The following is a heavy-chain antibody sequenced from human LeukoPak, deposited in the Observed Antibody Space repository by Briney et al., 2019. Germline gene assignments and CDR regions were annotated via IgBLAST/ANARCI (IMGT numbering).Heavy chain of an antibody. J-gene: IGHJ4*02. Sequence: GGSLRLSCAASGFTFSPFSMNWVRQAPGKGLEWVAVISNDGNNKYYADSVKGRFTISRDNSKNTLYLQMNSLRAEDTAVYYCARAGYSSIWYGNYFDYWGQGTLVTVSS. CDR2: ISNDGNNK. CDR1: GFTFSPFS. D-gene: IGHD6-13*01. V-gene: IGHV3-30*03. CDR3: ARAGYSSIWYGNYFDY.